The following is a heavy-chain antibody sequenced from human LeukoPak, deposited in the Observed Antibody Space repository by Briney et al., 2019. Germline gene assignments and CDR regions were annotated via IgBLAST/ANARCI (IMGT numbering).Heavy chain of an antibody. CDR2: ISGTGGAT. V-gene: IGHV3-23*01. CDR1: GFTFRAYA. Sequence: SGGSLRLSCAASGFTFRAYAMSWVRQAPGKGLQWVSQISGTGGATWYAGFARDRFTISRDNSKKTLYLQMSGLRVEDTAMYYCVKDPRDTYGTNWFVSWGQGTLLIVSS. CDR3: VKDPRDTYGTNWFVS. J-gene: IGHJ5*01. D-gene: IGHD2-21*01.